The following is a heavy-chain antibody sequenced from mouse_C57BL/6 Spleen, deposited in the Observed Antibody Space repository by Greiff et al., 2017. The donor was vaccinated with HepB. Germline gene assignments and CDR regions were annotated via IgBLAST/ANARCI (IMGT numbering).Heavy chain of an antibody. CDR3: ARVLNWDVGGPYFDY. CDR2: INPNNGGT. Sequence: EVQLQQSGPELVKPGASVKISCKASGYKFTDYYMNWVKQSHGKSLEWIGDINPNNGGTSYNQKFKGKATLTVDKSSSTAYMELRSLTSEDSAVYYCARVLNWDVGGPYFDYWGQGTTLTVSS. J-gene: IGHJ2*01. V-gene: IGHV1-26*01. CDR1: GYKFTDYY. D-gene: IGHD4-1*01.